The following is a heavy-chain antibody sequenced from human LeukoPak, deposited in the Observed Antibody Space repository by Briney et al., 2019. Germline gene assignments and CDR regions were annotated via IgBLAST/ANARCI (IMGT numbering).Heavy chain of an antibody. CDR3: ARQRGIWEPLGH. CDR2: IYYSGST. V-gene: IGHV4-39*01. D-gene: IGHD1-26*01. Sequence: SETLSLTCTVSGGSISSSSYYWGWIRQPPGKGLEWIGSIYYSGSTYYNPSLKSRVTISVDTSKNQFSLKLSSVTAADTAVYYCARQRGIWEPLGHWGQGTLVTVSS. CDR1: GGSISSSSYY. J-gene: IGHJ4*02.